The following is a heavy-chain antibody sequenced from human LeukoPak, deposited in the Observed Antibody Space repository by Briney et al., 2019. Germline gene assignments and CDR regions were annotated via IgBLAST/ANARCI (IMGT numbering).Heavy chain of an antibody. V-gene: IGHV4-59*01. CDR2: IYYSGST. J-gene: IGHJ4*02. Sequence: SETLSLTCTVSGGSISSYYWSWIRQPPGKGRERIGYIYYSGSTNYNPSLKSRVTISVDTSKNQFSLKLSSETAADTAVYYCARDYNGDYFDYWGQGTLVTVSS. CDR1: GGSISSYY. CDR3: ARDYNGDYFDY. D-gene: IGHD1-1*01.